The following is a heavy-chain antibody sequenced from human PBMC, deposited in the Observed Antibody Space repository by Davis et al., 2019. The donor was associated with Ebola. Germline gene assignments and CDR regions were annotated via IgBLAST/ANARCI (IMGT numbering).Heavy chain of an antibody. CDR2: VYSRGPA. J-gene: IGHJ5*02. Sequence: PSETLSLTCSVFGNSITSGSYYWGWIRQSPKLGLEWLGNVYSRGPAYYNPSLQSRVTMSLDSSKNQFSLRLTSVTAADSAVYYCASPRTLAIPWGQGIRVTVTS. CDR1: GNSITSGSYY. CDR3: ASPRTLAIP. V-gene: IGHV4-39*01. D-gene: IGHD5-12*01.